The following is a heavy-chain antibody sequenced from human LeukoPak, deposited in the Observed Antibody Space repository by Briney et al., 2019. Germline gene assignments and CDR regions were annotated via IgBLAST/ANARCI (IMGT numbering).Heavy chain of an antibody. V-gene: IGHV4-38-2*02. CDR3: ARVGISNHITVVAATYFDY. CDR1: GYSISSGYY. D-gene: IGHD2-15*01. Sequence: SETLSLTCTVSGYSISSGYYWGWIRQPPGKGLEWIGSIYHSGSTYYNPSLKSRVTISVDTSKNQFSLKLSSVTAADTAVYYCARVGISNHITVVAATYFDYWGQGTLVTVSS. CDR2: IYHSGST. J-gene: IGHJ4*02.